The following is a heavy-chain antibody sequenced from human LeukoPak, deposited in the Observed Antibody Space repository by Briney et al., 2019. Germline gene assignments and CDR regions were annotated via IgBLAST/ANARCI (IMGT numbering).Heavy chain of an antibody. CDR2: IHPGDSDT. CDR1: GYIFTSDW. CDR3: ARARKGGYSPTDY. V-gene: IGHV5-51*01. D-gene: IGHD5-18*01. J-gene: IGHJ4*02. Sequence: GESLKISCKVSGYIFTSDWIGWVRQVPGKGLEWMGIIHPGDSDTRYSPSFQGQVTISADKSISTAYLQWSSLKASDTAMYYCARARKGGYSPTDYWGQGTLVTVSS.